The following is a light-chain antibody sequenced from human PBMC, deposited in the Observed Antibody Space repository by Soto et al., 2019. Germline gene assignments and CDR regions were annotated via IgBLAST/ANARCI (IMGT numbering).Light chain of an antibody. CDR1: QSVSSSY. V-gene: IGKV3-20*01. CDR2: GAS. Sequence: EIALTHSPGTLSLYPGARAALSGLASQSVSSSYLAWYQQKPGQAPRLLIYGASSRATGIPDRFSGSGSGTDFTLTISRLEPEDFAVYYCQQFSSYPLTFGGGTKVDIK. CDR3: QQFSSYPLT. J-gene: IGKJ4*01.